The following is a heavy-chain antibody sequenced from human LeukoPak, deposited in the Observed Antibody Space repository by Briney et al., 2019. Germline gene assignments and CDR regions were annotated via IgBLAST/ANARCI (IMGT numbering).Heavy chain of an antibody. CDR1: GGSISSSSYY. V-gene: IGHV4-39*01. J-gene: IGHJ5*02. D-gene: IGHD2-8*01. CDR3: AGSTYDNWFDP. Sequence: SETLSLTCTVSGGSISSSSYYCGWIRQPPGKGLEWIGSIYHSGSTYYNPSLKSRVTLSVETSKNQFSLRQSSVTAADTAVYYCAGSTYDNWFDPWGQGTLVTVSS. CDR2: IYHSGST.